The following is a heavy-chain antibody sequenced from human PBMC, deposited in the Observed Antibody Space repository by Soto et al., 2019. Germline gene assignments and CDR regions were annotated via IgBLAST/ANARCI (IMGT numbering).Heavy chain of an antibody. Sequence: ASVKVSCKASGYTFTSYAMHWVRQAPGQRLEWMGWINAGNGNTKYSQKFQGRVTITRDTSASTAYMELSSLRSEDTAVYYCARGGSIGSWSYSPYDAFYIWGQGTMVTVSS. CDR2: INAGNGNT. CDR3: ARGGSIGSWSYSPYDAFYI. CDR1: GYTFTSYA. D-gene: IGHD3-10*01. V-gene: IGHV1-3*01. J-gene: IGHJ3*02.